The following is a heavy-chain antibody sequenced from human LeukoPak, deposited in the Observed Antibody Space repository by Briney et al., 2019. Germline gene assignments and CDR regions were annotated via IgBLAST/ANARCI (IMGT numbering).Heavy chain of an antibody. CDR3: AKTMVRGVYPFDY. CDR2: ISYDGSNK. V-gene: IGHV3-30-3*01. J-gene: IGHJ4*02. Sequence: GGSLRLSCAASGFTFSSYAMHRVRQAPGKGLEWVAVISYDGSNKYYADSVKGRFTISRDNSKNTLYLQMNSLRAEDTAVYYCAKTMVRGVYPFDYWGQGTLVTVSS. D-gene: IGHD3-10*01. CDR1: GFTFSSYA.